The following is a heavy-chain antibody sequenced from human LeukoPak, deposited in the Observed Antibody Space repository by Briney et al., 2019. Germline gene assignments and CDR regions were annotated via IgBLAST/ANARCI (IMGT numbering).Heavy chain of an antibody. V-gene: IGHV4-39*01. CDR3: ATPPTDDEY. CDR1: GGSISRTSYY. Sequence: SETLSLTCTVSGGSISRTSYYWGWLRQPPGKGLEWIGSIYYSGSTYSNPSLKSRVTISVDTSKNQFSLKLSSVTAADKAVYYCATPPTDDEYWGQGTLVTVSS. CDR2: IYYSGST. J-gene: IGHJ4*02.